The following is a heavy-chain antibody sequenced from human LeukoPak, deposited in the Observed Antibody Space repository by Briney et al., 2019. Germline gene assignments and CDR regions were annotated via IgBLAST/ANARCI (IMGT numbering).Heavy chain of an antibody. CDR3: ARGRLWLKTFDY. D-gene: IGHD6-19*01. CDR1: GGSISSSSYY. CDR2: INHSGST. V-gene: IGHV4-39*07. J-gene: IGHJ4*02. Sequence: SETLSLTCTVSGGSISSSSYYWGWIRQPPGKELEWIGEINHSGSTNYNPSLKSRVTISVDTSKNQFSLKLSSVTAADTAVYYCARGRLWLKTFDYWGQGTLVTVSS.